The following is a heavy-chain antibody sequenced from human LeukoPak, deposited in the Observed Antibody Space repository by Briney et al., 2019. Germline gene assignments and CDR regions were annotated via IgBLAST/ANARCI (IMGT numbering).Heavy chain of an antibody. CDR2: IKQDGSEK. V-gene: IGHV3-7*01. CDR3: VPLNWNPPGDFDR. D-gene: IGHD1-20*01. J-gene: IGHJ4*02. CDR1: GFTFSTFW. Sequence: PGGSLRLSCAASGFTFSTFWMSWVRQAPGKGLEWVANIKQDGSEKCYVDSVKGRFTISRDNAKNSLYLQMNSLRAEDTAVYFCVPLNWNPPGDFDRWGQGTLVTVSS.